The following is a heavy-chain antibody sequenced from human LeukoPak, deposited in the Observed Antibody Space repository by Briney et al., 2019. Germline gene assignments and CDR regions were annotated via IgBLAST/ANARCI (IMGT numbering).Heavy chain of an antibody. V-gene: IGHV4-34*01. Sequence: ASETPSLTCAVYGGSFSGYYWSWIRQPPGKGLEWIGEINHSGSTNYSPSLKSRVTISVDTSKNQFSLKLSSVTAADTAVYYCARITMVRGVIIRRYFDYWGQGTLVTVSS. D-gene: IGHD3-10*01. CDR2: INHSGST. CDR3: ARITMVRGVIIRRYFDY. CDR1: GGSFSGYY. J-gene: IGHJ4*02.